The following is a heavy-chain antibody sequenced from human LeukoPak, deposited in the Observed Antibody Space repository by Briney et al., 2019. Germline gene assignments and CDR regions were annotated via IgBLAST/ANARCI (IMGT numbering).Heavy chain of an antibody. Sequence: ASVKVSCKASGYTFTNYYMHWVRQAPGQGLEWMGLIHPNDGDTKYTQEFQDRVTMTRDTSTSTVYMELSSLRSEDTAVYYCARESVLRVFDYWGQGTLVTVSS. J-gene: IGHJ4*02. CDR3: ARESVLRVFDY. CDR1: GYTFTNYY. CDR2: IHPNDGDT. D-gene: IGHD3-3*01. V-gene: IGHV1-46*01.